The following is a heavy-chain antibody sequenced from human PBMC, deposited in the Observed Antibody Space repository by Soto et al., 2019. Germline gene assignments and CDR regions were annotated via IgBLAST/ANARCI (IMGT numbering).Heavy chain of an antibody. CDR3: AKDLIIRVISDTDFYYAMAA. V-gene: IGHV3-30*18. CDR2: MSNAGSYK. D-gene: IGHD3-10*01. Sequence: QVQLVESGGGVVKPGRSLRLSCAASGFTFSSSGMHWVRQAPGKGLEWVAVMSNAGSYKFYADSVKGRFTISRDNSKNTLYLLRNSLGDESPTAYYCAKDLIIRVISDTDFYYAMAAWGQGTTVT. J-gene: IGHJ6*02. CDR1: GFTFSSSG.